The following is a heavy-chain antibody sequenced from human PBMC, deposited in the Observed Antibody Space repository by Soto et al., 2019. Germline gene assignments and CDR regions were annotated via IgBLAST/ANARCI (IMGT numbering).Heavy chain of an antibody. J-gene: IGHJ4*01. CDR3: VRWPEY. V-gene: IGHV3-74*01. CDR2: VNSDGSTI. D-gene: IGHD2-15*01. Sequence: GGSLRLSCAASGFTFSRDCMHWVRQAPGKGLVWVSRVNSDGSTINYADSVKGRFTISRDNAKNTLYLQMNSLRVDDTAKYYCVRWPEYWGQGTLVTVSS. CDR1: GFTFSRDC.